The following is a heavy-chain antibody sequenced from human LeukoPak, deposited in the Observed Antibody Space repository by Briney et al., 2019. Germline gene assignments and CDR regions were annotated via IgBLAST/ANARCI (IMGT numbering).Heavy chain of an antibody. V-gene: IGHV4-39*07. D-gene: IGHD6-19*01. J-gene: IGHJ4*02. Sequence: SETLSLTCTVSGGSISSSSYYWGWIRQPPGKGLEWIGEIYHSGSTNYNPSLKSRVTISVDKSKNQFSLKLSSVTAADTAVYYCASFRGVIAVAGIGYWGQGTLVTVSS. CDR3: ASFRGVIAVAGIGY. CDR2: IYHSGST. CDR1: GGSISSSSYY.